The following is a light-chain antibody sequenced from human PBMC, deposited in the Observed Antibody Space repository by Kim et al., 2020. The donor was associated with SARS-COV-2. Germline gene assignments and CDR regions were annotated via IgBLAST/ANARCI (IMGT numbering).Light chain of an antibody. V-gene: IGKV1-17*01. Sequence: GDRVTISWRARQVIRNDLGWYQQTPGSAPKRLIYGASSLQSGVPSRFSGSGSGTEFPLTISILQPEDFATYFCLQHNTYPFTFGQGTRLEIK. J-gene: IGKJ5*01. CDR2: GAS. CDR3: LQHNTYPFT. CDR1: QVIRND.